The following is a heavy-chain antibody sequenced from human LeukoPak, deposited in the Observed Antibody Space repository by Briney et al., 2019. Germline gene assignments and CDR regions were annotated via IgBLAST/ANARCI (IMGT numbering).Heavy chain of an antibody. V-gene: IGHV4-59*01. Sequence: PSETLSLTCTVSGGSISSYYWSWIRQPPGKGLEWIGYIYYSGSTNYNPSLKSRVTISVDTSKNQFSLKLSSVTAADTAVYYCARGRDYVWGSYRYRGGYFDYWGQGTLVTVSS. D-gene: IGHD3-16*02. CDR1: GGSISSYY. J-gene: IGHJ4*02. CDR3: ARGRDYVWGSYRYRGGYFDY. CDR2: IYYSGST.